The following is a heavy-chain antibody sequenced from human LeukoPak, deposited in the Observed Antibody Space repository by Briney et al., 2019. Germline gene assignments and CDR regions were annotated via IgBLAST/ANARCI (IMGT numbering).Heavy chain of an antibody. D-gene: IGHD1-1*01. CDR3: ARDKATGTTGRFDP. CDR2: INPNSGGT. J-gene: IGHJ5*02. Sequence: GASVKVSCKASGYTFTSYGISWVRQAPGQGLEWMGWINPNSGGTNYAQKFQGRVTMTRDTSISTAYMELSRLRSDDTAVYYCARDKATGTTGRFDPWGQGTLVTVSS. V-gene: IGHV1-2*02. CDR1: GYTFTSYG.